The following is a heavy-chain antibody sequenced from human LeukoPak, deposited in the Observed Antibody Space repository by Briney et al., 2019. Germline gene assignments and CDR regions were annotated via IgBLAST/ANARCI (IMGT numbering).Heavy chain of an antibody. Sequence: GGSLRLSCAASGFTFSSYAMSWVRQAPGKGLEWVSAISSSGGSTYYADSVKGRFTISRDNSKNTLYLQMNSLRAEDTAVYYCAKGSKPAAILWGRTTCYYYGMDVWGQGTTVTVSS. CDR2: ISSSGGST. D-gene: IGHD2-2*02. J-gene: IGHJ6*02. V-gene: IGHV3-23*01. CDR1: GFTFSSYA. CDR3: AKGSKPAAILWGRTTCYYYGMDV.